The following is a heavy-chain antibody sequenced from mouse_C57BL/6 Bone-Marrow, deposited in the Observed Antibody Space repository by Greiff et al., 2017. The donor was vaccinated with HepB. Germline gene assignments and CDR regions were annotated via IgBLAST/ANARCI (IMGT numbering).Heavy chain of an antibody. D-gene: IGHD2-5*01. CDR1: GFTFSDYG. J-gene: IGHJ4*01. CDR3: ARRPHSKGGYYAMDY. Sequence: EVQLQQSGGGLVQPGGSLKLSCAASGFTFSDYGMAWVRQAPRKGPEWVAFISNLAYSIYYADTVTGRFTIARENAKNTLYLEMSSLRSEDTAMYYCARRPHSKGGYYAMDYWGQGTSVTVSS. CDR2: ISNLAYSI. V-gene: IGHV5-15*04.